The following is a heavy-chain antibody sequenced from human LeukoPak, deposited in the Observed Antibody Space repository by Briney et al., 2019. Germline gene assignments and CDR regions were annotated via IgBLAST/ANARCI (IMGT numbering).Heavy chain of an antibody. D-gene: IGHD3-16*01. CDR3: ARGREEVRFGFQH. J-gene: IGHJ1*01. CDR1: GYTFTSYD. V-gene: IGHV1-8*01. CDR2: MNPNSGNT. Sequence: GASVKVSCKASGYTFTSYDINWVRQATGQGLEWMGWMNPNSGNTGYAQKFQGRVTMTRDTSISTAYMELSRLRSDDTAVYYCARGREEVRFGFQHWGQGTLVTVSS.